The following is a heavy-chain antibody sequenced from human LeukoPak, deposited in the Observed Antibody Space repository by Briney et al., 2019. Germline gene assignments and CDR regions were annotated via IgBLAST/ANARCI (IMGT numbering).Heavy chain of an antibody. Sequence: ASVKASCKASGYTFTSYTMHWVRQAPGQRLEWMGWINTGNGNTKYSQEFQGRVTITRDTSASTAYMELSRLRSDDTAVYYCAREHSSGYYFDAFDIWGQGTMVTVSS. V-gene: IGHV1-3*04. J-gene: IGHJ3*02. CDR1: GYTFTSYT. D-gene: IGHD3-22*01. CDR3: AREHSSGYYFDAFDI. CDR2: INTGNGNT.